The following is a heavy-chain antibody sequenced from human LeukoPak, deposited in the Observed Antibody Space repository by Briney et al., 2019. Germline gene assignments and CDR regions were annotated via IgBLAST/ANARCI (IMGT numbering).Heavy chain of an antibody. J-gene: IGHJ6*03. Sequence: PGGSLRLSCAASGFTFSSYAMSWVRQAPGKGLEWVSTISDSGSGGNTYYADSVKGRFTISRDNSKNTLYLQMKSLRAEDTAVYYCAKGGGYEAQYYYYYLDVWGKGTTVTISS. CDR3: AKGGGYEAQYYYYYLDV. CDR2: ISDSGSGGNT. CDR1: GFTFSSYA. D-gene: IGHD5-12*01. V-gene: IGHV3-23*01.